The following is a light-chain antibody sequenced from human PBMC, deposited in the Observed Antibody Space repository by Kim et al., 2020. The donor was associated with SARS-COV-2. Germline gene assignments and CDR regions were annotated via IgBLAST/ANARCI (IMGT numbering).Light chain of an antibody. CDR2: AAF. V-gene: IGKV1-39*01. CDR3: QQSYSTPCA. Sequence: DIQMTQSPSSLSASVGDRVTITCRESQSISSSLNWYQQKPGKAPKLLIYAAFSLQSGVPSRFSGSGSGTDFTLTISSLQPEDFATYYCQQSYSTPCAFGPGTKVDIK. CDR1: QSISSS. J-gene: IGKJ3*01.